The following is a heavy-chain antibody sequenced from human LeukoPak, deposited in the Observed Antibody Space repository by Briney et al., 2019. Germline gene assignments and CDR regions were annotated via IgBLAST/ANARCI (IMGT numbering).Heavy chain of an antibody. V-gene: IGHV3-7*01. Sequence: GGSLRLSCAASGFTLSRYWMSWVRQAPGKGLEWVANINEDGGERHYVDTAKGRFTISRDNAKNSLYLQMNSLRAEDTAVYYCARGGNLENWGRGTLVTVSS. J-gene: IGHJ4*02. CDR1: GFTLSRYW. D-gene: IGHD1-14*01. CDR2: INEDGGER. CDR3: ARGGNLEN.